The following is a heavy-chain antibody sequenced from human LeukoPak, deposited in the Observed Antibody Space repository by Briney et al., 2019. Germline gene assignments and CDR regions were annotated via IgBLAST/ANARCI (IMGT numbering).Heavy chain of an antibody. D-gene: IGHD6-19*01. Sequence: PSETLSLTCTVSGGSISSYYWSWIRQPPGKGLEWIGYIYYSGSTNYNPSLKSRVTISVDTSKSQFSLKLSSVTAADTAVYYCARDPSSGWYWYFDYWGQGTLVTVSS. CDR2: IYYSGST. V-gene: IGHV4-59*01. CDR3: ARDPSSGWYWYFDY. J-gene: IGHJ4*02. CDR1: GGSISSYY.